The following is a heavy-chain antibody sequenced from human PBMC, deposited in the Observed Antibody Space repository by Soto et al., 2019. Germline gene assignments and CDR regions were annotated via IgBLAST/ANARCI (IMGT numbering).Heavy chain of an antibody. V-gene: IGHV3-11*04. CDR3: ARVVDRSYDGTDHAPDAFDI. D-gene: IGHD3-16*02. CDR2: ISSRGSTI. J-gene: IGHJ3*02. CDR1: GFTFSGYY. Sequence: GGSLRLSCAASGFTFSGYYMSWIRQAPGKGPEWLSYISSRGSTIYYADSVKGRFTISRDNAKNTLFLQMNRLRVEDTALYYCARVVDRSYDGTDHAPDAFDIRAQRTTVTVSS.